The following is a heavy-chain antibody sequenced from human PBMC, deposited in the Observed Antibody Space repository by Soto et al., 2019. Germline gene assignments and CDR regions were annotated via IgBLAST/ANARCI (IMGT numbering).Heavy chain of an antibody. CDR3: ARDRLLHSRGYWDQYGMAV. D-gene: IGHD3-22*01. V-gene: IGHV4-4*02. CDR2: IYHSGST. Sequence: PSPTCALSGRSISSSNWARGMRQPPRKRVEWIGEIYHSGSTNYNPSLKSRVTISVDKSKNQFSLKLRSVTAADTAVYYCARDRLLHSRGYWDQYGMAVWGRGPTLTVSS. CDR1: GRSISSSNW. J-gene: IGHJ6*02.